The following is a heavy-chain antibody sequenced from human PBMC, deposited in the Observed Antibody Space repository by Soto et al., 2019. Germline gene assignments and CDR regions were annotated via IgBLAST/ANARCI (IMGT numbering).Heavy chain of an antibody. J-gene: IGHJ4*02. CDR1: RFTFSNFA. CDR2: ITGTSANT. CDR3: GEGGATYGLLAHDY. V-gene: IGHV3-23*01. D-gene: IGHD3-10*01. Sequence: EVQLLESGGGLVQPGGSLRLSCAASRFTFSNFAMSWVRQAPGKGLEWVSTITGTSANTYYTDSVKGRFAISRDNSQNTLYLQMNSLTTEDTAVYYCGEGGATYGLLAHDYWGQGTLVTVSS.